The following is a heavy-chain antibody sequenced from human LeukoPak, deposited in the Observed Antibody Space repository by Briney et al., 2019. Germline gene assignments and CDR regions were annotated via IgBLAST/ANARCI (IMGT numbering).Heavy chain of an antibody. CDR1: GFTFSSYA. D-gene: IGHD4-17*01. Sequence: PGGSLRLSCGASGFTFSSYAMSWVRQAPGKGLEWVSAISGSGGSTYYADSVKGRFTISRDNSKNTLYLQMGSLRAEDMGVYYCARESYGDYLFDYWGQGTLVTVSS. CDR3: ARESYGDYLFDY. V-gene: IGHV3-23*01. J-gene: IGHJ4*02. CDR2: ISGSGGST.